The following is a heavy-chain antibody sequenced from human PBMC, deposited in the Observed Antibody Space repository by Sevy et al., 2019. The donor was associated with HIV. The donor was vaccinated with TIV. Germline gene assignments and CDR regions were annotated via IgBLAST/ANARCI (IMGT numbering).Heavy chain of an antibody. CDR1: GFNFSSYW. CDR2: ISSDGSIT. J-gene: IGHJ6*02. Sequence: GGSLRLSCAASGFNFSSYWMHWVRQAPGKGLVWVSRISSDGSITNYADSVKGRFTFSRDNAKNTVYLQMNSLRVEDTALYHCARAESVSTRYAMDVWGQGTTVTVSS. CDR3: ARAESVSTRYAMDV. D-gene: IGHD4-17*01. V-gene: IGHV3-74*01.